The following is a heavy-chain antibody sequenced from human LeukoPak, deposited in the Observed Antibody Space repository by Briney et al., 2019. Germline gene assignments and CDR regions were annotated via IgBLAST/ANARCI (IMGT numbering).Heavy chain of an antibody. D-gene: IGHD3-3*01. CDR3: TTVLITIFGVAHYMDV. CDR2: IKSKTDGGTT. CDR1: GFTISNAW. J-gene: IGHJ6*03. Sequence: NPGGSLRLSCAASGFTISNAWMSWVRQAPGKGLEWVGRIKSKTDGGTTDYAAPVKGRFTISRDDSKNTLYLQMNSLKTEDTAVYYCTTVLITIFGVAHYMDVWGKGTTVTVSS. V-gene: IGHV3-15*01.